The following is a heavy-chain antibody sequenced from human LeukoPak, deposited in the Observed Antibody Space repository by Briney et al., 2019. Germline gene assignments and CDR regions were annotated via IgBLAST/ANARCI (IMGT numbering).Heavy chain of an antibody. CDR2: IYHSGST. V-gene: IGHV4-34*01. CDR3: ARDYCTSTTCPNWFDP. D-gene: IGHD2-2*01. J-gene: IGHJ5*02. CDR1: GGSFSGYY. Sequence: SETLSLTCAVYGGSFSGYYWSWIRQPPGKGLEWIGEIYHSGSTNYNLSLKSRVTISVDKSKNQFSLKLNSVTAADTAVYYCARDYCTSTTCPNWFDPWGQGTLVTVSS.